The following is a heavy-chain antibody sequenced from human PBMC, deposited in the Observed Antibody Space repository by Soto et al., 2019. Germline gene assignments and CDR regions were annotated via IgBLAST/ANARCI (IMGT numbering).Heavy chain of an antibody. Sequence: EVQLVESGGGLVQPGESLRLSCVAFGFTFTNHHMTWVRQAPGKGLERVANINRDGSEKNYVDSVKGRFTIARDNAKNSLPLQMNTLRAEDTRTYYCARDRTVEAWGQGTLVIVSS. CDR3: ARDRTVEA. V-gene: IGHV3-7*05. D-gene: IGHD6-19*01. CDR2: INRDGSEK. CDR1: GFTFTNHH. J-gene: IGHJ5*02.